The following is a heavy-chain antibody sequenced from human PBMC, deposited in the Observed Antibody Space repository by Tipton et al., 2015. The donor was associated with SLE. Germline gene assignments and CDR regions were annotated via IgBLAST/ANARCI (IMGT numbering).Heavy chain of an antibody. D-gene: IGHD2-8*01. CDR1: GGSISRNS. Sequence: TLSLTCTVSGGSISRNSWIWIRQPPGKGVEWIGYISYSGSTNYNPSLWGRVTMSLDMSKNQFSLKLSSVTAADTAVYYCARHDTNYGRNWFDPWGQGTLVTVSS. V-gene: IGHV4-59*08. J-gene: IGHJ5*02. CDR2: ISYSGST. CDR3: ARHDTNYGRNWFDP.